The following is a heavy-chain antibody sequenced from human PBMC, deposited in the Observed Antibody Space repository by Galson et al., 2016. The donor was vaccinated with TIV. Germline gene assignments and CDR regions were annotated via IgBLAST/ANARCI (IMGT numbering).Heavy chain of an antibody. J-gene: IGHJ5*02. CDR3: AISSRRDRYGHTNWFDP. Sequence: KVSCKASGDTFNSYAINWVRQAPGQGLEWVGRALPMFGTSNYAEEFQDRVTITADESKSTAYMELSSLTSDDTAVYYCAISSRRDRYGHTNWFDPWGQGTLVTVSS. CDR1: GDTFNSYA. D-gene: IGHD5-24*01. CDR2: ALPMFGTS. V-gene: IGHV1-69*15.